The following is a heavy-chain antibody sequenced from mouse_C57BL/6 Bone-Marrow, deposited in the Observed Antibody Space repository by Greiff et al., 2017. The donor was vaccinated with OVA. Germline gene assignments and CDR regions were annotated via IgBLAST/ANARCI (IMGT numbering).Heavy chain of an antibody. D-gene: IGHD2-2*01. CDR3: VTARVTTSFDY. Sequence: VHLVESGAELARPGASVKLSCKASGYTFTSYGISWVKQRTGQGLEWIGEIYPRSGNTYYNEKFKGKATLTADKSSSTAYMELRSLTSEDSAVYFCVTARVTTSFDYWGQGTTLTVSS. V-gene: IGHV1-81*01. CDR2: IYPRSGNT. J-gene: IGHJ2*01. CDR1: GYTFTSYG.